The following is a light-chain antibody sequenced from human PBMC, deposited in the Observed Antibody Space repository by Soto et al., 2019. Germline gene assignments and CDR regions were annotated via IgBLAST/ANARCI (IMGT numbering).Light chain of an antibody. CDR2: DIS. V-gene: IGKV3-15*01. J-gene: IGKJ5*01. CDR1: QDVTTN. CDR3: QQYGRSLIT. Sequence: TQLPAILSASPGGWATLSCRAAQDVTTNFAWYQLRRGQPPRLLIYDISTRATGVPARFSGSGSGTEFTLTISGLQSEDFAVYYCQQYGRSLITFGQGTRLEI.